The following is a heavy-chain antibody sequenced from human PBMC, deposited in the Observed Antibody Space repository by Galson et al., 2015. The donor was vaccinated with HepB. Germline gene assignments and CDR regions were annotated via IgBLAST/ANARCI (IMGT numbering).Heavy chain of an antibody. CDR2: ISYDGSNK. J-gene: IGHJ4*02. D-gene: IGHD3-10*01. Sequence: SLRLSCAASGFTFSSYGMHWVRQAPGKGLEWVAVISYDGSNKYYADSVKGRFTISRDNSKNTLYLQMNSLRAEDTAVYYCAKAGSDYVDYWGQGTLVTVSS. CDR1: GFTFSSYG. CDR3: AKAGSDYVDY. V-gene: IGHV3-30*18.